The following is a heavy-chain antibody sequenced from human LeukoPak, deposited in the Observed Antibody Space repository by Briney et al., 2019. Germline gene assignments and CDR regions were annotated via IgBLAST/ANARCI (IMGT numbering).Heavy chain of an antibody. Sequence: ASVKVSCKASGYTFTSYGISWVRQAPGQGLEWMGWISAYNGNTNYAQKLQGRVTMTTDTSTSTAYMELRSLRSDDTAVYYCARDILSSSSWYSEFDYWGQGTLVSVPS. CDR1: GYTFTSYG. J-gene: IGHJ4*02. CDR3: ARDILSSSSWYSEFDY. V-gene: IGHV1-18*01. D-gene: IGHD6-13*01. CDR2: ISAYNGNT.